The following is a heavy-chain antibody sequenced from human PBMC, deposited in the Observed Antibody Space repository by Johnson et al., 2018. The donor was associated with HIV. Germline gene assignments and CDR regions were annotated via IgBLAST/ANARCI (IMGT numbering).Heavy chain of an antibody. CDR3: AKDRDYYGSGLI. D-gene: IGHD3-10*01. CDR2: ISYAGTNK. CDR1: GFTFSSYA. V-gene: IGHV3-30*04. J-gene: IGHJ3*02. Sequence: QVQLVESGGGVVQPGRSLRLSCAASGFTFSSYAMHWVRQAPGKGLEWVAVISYAGTNKYYADSVKGRFTISRDSAKNSLYLQMNSLRAEDTAVYYCAKDRDYYGSGLIWGQGTMVTVSS.